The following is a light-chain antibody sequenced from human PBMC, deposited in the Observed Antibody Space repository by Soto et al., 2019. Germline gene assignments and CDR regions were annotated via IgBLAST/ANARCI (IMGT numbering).Light chain of an antibody. CDR1: QSVDNNY. J-gene: IGKJ4*01. V-gene: IGKV3-20*01. Sequence: EIVLTQSPGTLSLSPGERATLSCRASQSVDNNYLAWFQQKPGQAPRLLIDDASRRATGIPDRVSGSGSGTDFTLTISRLEPEDSAVYYCQQCAHSPLTFGGGTKVEIK. CDR2: DAS. CDR3: QQCAHSPLT.